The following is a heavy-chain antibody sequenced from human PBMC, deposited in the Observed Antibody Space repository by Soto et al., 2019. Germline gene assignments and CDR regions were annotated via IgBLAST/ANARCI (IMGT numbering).Heavy chain of an antibody. CDR1: GFTFNTHG. J-gene: IGHJ6*03. D-gene: IGHD2-2*01. CDR2: ISYDGSET. CDR3: ARGALSWFQLRWDYMDV. V-gene: IGHV3-30*03. Sequence: QVQLVESGGGVVQPGRSLRLSCAASGFTFNTHGIHWVRQTPGKGLEWVAVISYDGSETSYADSVNGRFTFFRDNSKKTVYLQMNSLRAEDTAVYYCARGALSWFQLRWDYMDVWGTGTTVTVS.